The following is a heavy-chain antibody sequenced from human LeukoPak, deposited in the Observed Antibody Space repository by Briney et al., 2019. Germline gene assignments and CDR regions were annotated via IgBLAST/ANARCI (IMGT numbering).Heavy chain of an antibody. CDR3: ARDLRELDTYYFDY. Sequence: SETLSLTCTVSGGSISSGGYYWSWIRQPPGKGLEWIGYIYHSGSTYYNPSLKSRVTISVDRSKNQFSPKLSSVTAADTAVYYCARDLRELDTYYFDYWGQGTLVTVSS. CDR1: GGSISSGGYY. V-gene: IGHV4-30-2*01. D-gene: IGHD1-1*01. CDR2: IYHSGST. J-gene: IGHJ4*02.